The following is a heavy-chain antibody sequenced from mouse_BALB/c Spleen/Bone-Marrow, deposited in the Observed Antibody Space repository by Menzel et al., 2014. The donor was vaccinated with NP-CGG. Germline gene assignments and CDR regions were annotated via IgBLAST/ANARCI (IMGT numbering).Heavy chain of an antibody. V-gene: IGHV14-3*02. CDR1: GFNIKDTY. Sequence: EVQLQQSGAELVKPGASVKLSCTASGFNIKDTYMHWVMQRPEQGLEWIGRIDPANGNTKYDPKFQGKATITADTSSNTTYLQLSSRTSEDTAVYYCARYRYYGSSYAMDYWGQGTSVTVSP. J-gene: IGHJ4*01. CDR2: IDPANGNT. D-gene: IGHD1-1*01. CDR3: ARYRYYGSSYAMDY.